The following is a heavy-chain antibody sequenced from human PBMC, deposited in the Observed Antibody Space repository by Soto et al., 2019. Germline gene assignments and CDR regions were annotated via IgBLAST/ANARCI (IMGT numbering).Heavy chain of an antibody. CDR1: GFTFSSYA. D-gene: IGHD5-12*01. V-gene: IGHV3-23*01. CDR3: AKDRGRGYDWLDS. CDR2: IRGSGGST. Sequence: EVQLLESGGGLVQPGGSLRLSCAASGFTFSSYAMSWVRQAPGKGLERGSAIRGSGGSTFYAGSVKGRFTISRVTSKKTMFRQMTSLRAEDTAVYYCAKDRGRGYDWLDSWGQGTLVTVSS. J-gene: IGHJ5*01.